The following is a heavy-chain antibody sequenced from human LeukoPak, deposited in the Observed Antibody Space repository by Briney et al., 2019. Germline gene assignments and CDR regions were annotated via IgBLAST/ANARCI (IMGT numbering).Heavy chain of an antibody. CDR2: IDWNDDK. V-gene: IGHV2-70*04. CDR3: ARMAQDASGLFEY. CDR1: GFSLSSSGMR. J-gene: IGHJ4*02. Sequence: SGPALVQPTQTLTLTCTFSGFSLSSSGMRVNWVRQHPGKALEWLARIDWNDDKFYSTSLNTRLTISKDTSRDQVVLTMTNMDPVDTATYYCARMAQDASGLFEYWGQGTLVSVSS. D-gene: IGHD5-12*01.